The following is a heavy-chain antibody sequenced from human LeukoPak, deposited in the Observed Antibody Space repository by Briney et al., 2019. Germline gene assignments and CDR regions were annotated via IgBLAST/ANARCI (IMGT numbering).Heavy chain of an antibody. Sequence: GGSLRLSCAASGFIFTNFVMHWVRQAPGKGLEWVAFIRYDGRNQSYADSVKGRFTISRDNAKDSLYLQMNSLTAEDTAVYYCARDPVHSSGWFAVSYYYMDVWGKGTTVTVSS. V-gene: IGHV3-30*02. CDR3: ARDPVHSSGWFAVSYYYMDV. D-gene: IGHD6-19*01. CDR1: GFIFTNFV. CDR2: IRYDGRNQ. J-gene: IGHJ6*03.